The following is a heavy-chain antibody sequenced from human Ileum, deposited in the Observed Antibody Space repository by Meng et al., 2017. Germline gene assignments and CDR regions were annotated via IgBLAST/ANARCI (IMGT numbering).Heavy chain of an antibody. V-gene: IGHV4-4*02. CDR1: GGSISSSIW. J-gene: IGHJ4*02. D-gene: IGHD3-10*01. CDR3: ARGVVSGSHYNTY. Sequence: QVQLQESGPGLVKPSGTLSLTCAVSGGSISSSIWWSWGRQPPEKGLEWIGEIHHSGTTNYSPSLKRRLTISVDKSKNQFSLKLQSVTAADTAVYFCARGVVSGSHYNTYWGQGILVTVSS. CDR2: IHHSGTT.